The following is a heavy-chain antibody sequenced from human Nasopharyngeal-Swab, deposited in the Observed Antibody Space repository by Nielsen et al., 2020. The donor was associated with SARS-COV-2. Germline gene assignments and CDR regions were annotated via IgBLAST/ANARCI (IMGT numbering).Heavy chain of an antibody. CDR2: INPNSGGT. CDR3: ARETQDYYYYYGMDV. J-gene: IGHJ6*02. CDR1: GYTFTGYY. V-gene: IGHV1-2*06. Sequence: APVKVSCKASGYTFTGYYMHWVRQAPGQGLEWMGRINPNSGGTNYAQKFQGRVTMTRDTSISTAYMELSRLRSDDTAVYYCARETQDYYYYYGMDVWGQGTTVTVSS. D-gene: IGHD4/OR15-4a*01.